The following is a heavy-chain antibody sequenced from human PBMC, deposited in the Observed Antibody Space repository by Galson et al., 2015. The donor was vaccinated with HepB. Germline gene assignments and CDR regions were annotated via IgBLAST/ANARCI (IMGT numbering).Heavy chain of an antibody. CDR3: TRLPYCSITNCPFDY. CDR1: GFTFSGSA. V-gene: IGHV3-73*01. D-gene: IGHD2-2*01. Sequence: SLRLSCAASGFTFSGSAMHWVRQASGRGLEWVGRIRSKADSYATAYAASVKGRFTVSRDDSKNTAYLQMNSLTTEDTAVYYCTRLPYCSITNCPFDYWGQGTLVTVSS. CDR2: IRSKADSYAT. J-gene: IGHJ4*02.